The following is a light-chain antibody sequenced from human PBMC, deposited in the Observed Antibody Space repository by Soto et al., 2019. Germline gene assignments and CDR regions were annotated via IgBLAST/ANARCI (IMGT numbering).Light chain of an antibody. CDR3: QQYNRWPLIT. CDR1: QNINIG. V-gene: IGKV3D-15*01. J-gene: IGKJ5*01. Sequence: EIVMTQSPATLSVSPWETATLSCRASQNINIGLAWYRQKPGQAPRLLIYGASTRATGTPARFSGSGSGTDFTLTISSLQSEDFALYYCQQYNRWPLITFGQGTRLENK. CDR2: GAS.